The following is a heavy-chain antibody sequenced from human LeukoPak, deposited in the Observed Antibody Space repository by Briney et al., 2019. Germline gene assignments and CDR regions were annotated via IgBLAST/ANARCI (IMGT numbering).Heavy chain of an antibody. V-gene: IGHV4-4*07. CDR1: GGSMSGYY. D-gene: IGHD4-17*01. CDR2: IHSSGST. Sequence: SETLSLTCTVSGGSMSGYYWNWLRQPAGKGLEWIGRIHSSGSTNYKPSLKSRVTVSGDTSNSQFSLKLSSVSAADTAVYYCARGGGYGEPMLWGQGTLVTVSS. CDR3: ARGGGYGEPML. J-gene: IGHJ4*02.